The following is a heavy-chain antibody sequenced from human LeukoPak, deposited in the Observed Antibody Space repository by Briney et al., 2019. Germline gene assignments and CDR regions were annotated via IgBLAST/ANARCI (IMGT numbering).Heavy chain of an antibody. D-gene: IGHD1-26*01. Sequence: PSGTLSLTCGVSGGSIGGTNWWSWVRQPPGQGLEWIGEISLAGQTNYNPSLNSRVTMSLDKSSNQLSLHLTSVTAADTATYFCSRESGPFCPFGYWGQGTLVIVSS. J-gene: IGHJ4*02. CDR3: SRESGPFCPFGY. CDR2: ISLAGQT. V-gene: IGHV4-4*02. CDR1: GGSIGGTNW.